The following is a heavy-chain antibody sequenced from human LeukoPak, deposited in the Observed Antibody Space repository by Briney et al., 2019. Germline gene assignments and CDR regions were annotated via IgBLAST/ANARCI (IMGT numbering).Heavy chain of an antibody. J-gene: IGHJ4*02. CDR2: IYYNDDK. Sequence: SGPTLVKXTQTLTLTCTFSDFSLSTPGMGVGWIRQPPGKALEWLCFIYYNDDKRYSPSLRSRLTITRDTSKNQVVLAMTNMDPVDTATYYCAHLVVTIDWRSYFDYWGQGALVTVSS. V-gene: IGHV2-5*01. CDR1: DFSLSTPGMG. CDR3: AHLVVTIDWRSYFDY. D-gene: IGHD3-9*01.